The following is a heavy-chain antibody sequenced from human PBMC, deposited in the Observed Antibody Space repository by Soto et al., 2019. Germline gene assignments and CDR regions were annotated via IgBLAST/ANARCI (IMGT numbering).Heavy chain of an antibody. V-gene: IGHV1-3*01. D-gene: IGHD3-9*01. CDR1: GYTFTSYA. CDR2: INAGNGNT. Sequence: ASVKVSCKASGYTFTSYAMHWVRQAPGQRLEWMGWINAGNGNTKYSQKFQGRVTITRDTSASTAYMELSSLRSEDTAVYYCARAWYYDILTGYYDYYLDYWGQGTLVTVSS. J-gene: IGHJ4*02. CDR3: ARAWYYDILTGYYDYYLDY.